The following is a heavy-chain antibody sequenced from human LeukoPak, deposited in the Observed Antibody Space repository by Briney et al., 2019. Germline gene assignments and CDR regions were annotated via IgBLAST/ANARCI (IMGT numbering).Heavy chain of an antibody. CDR1: GYSFTSYW. V-gene: IGHV5-51*01. CDR2: IYPGDSDT. CDR3: ARHLGVQRGYYYGMDV. Sequence: GESLKISCKGSGYSFTSYWIGWVRQMPGKGLEWMGIIYPGDSDTRYSPSFQGQVTISADKSISTAYLQWSSLKASDTAMYYCARHLGVQRGYYYGMDVWGQGTMVTVSS. D-gene: IGHD3-16*01. J-gene: IGHJ6*02.